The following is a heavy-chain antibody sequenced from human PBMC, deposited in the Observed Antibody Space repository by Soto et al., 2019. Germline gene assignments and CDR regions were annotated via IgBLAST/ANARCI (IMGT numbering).Heavy chain of an antibody. CDR2: IYYIGST. CDR3: ARYIAAAGSDAFDI. V-gene: IGHV4-59*01. Sequence: QVQLQESGPGLVKPSETLSLTCTVSGGSINNYYWSWIRQPPGKGLEWIGYIYYIGSTNYTPSLKSRVTISIDTSKNQFSLKLRSVTAADTAVYYCARYIAAAGSDAFDIWGQGTMVTISS. D-gene: IGHD6-13*01. CDR1: GGSINNYY. J-gene: IGHJ3*02.